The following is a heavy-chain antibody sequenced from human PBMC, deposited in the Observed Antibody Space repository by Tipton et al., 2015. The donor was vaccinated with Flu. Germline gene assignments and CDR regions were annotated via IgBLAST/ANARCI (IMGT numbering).Heavy chain of an antibody. CDR2: ISWNSGSI. J-gene: IGHJ3*02. CDR1: GFTFDDYA. D-gene: IGHD6-19*01. CDR3: AKDATVAGFMGAFDI. Sequence: SLRLSCVASGFTFDDYAMHWVRQAPGKGLEWVSGISWNSGSIGYADSVKGRFTISRDNAKNSLYLQMNSLRAEDTALYYCAKDATVAGFMGAFDIWGQGTMVTVSS. V-gene: IGHV3-9*01.